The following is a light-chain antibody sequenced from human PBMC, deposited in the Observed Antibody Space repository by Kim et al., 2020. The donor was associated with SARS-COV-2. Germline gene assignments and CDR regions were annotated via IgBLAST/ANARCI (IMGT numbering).Light chain of an antibody. Sequence: ALGRTVRITCQGDSLRSYYASWYQQKPRQAPKLVIYDKNNRPSGIPDRFSGSRSGDTVSLTITGAQAEDEADYYCNSRDSSGDHLLFGGGTQLTVL. CDR1: SLRSYY. J-gene: IGLJ2*01. CDR2: DKN. CDR3: NSRDSSGDHLL. V-gene: IGLV3-19*01.